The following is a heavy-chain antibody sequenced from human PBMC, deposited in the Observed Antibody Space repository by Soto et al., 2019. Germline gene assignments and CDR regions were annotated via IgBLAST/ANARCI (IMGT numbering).Heavy chain of an antibody. CDR1: GYSFTSYW. Sequence: PGESLKISCKGSGYSFTSYWIGWVRQMPWKGLEWMGIIYPGDSDTRYSPSFQGQVTISADKSISTACLQWSSLKASDTAMYYCARSEYYYDSSGYFYYYYGMDVWGQGTTVTVSS. V-gene: IGHV5-51*01. D-gene: IGHD3-22*01. CDR2: IYPGDSDT. CDR3: ARSEYYYDSSGYFYYYYGMDV. J-gene: IGHJ6*02.